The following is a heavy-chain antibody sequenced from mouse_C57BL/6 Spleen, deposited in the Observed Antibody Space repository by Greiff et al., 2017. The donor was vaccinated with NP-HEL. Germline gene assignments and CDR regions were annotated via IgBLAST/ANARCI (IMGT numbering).Heavy chain of an antibody. CDR3: ATNFITTVVATDAMDY. J-gene: IGHJ4*01. CDR1: GYAFTNYL. CDR2: INPGSGGT. V-gene: IGHV1-54*01. D-gene: IGHD1-1*01. Sequence: QVQLQQPGAELVRPGTSVKVSCKASGYAFTNYLMEWVKQRPGQGLEWIGVINPGSGGTNYNEKFKGKATLTADKSSSTAYMQLSSLTSEDSAVYFCATNFITTVVATDAMDYWGQGTSVTVSS.